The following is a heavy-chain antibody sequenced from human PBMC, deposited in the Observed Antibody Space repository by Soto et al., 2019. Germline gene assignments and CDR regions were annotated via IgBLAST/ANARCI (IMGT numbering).Heavy chain of an antibody. CDR2: FNPDNQNT. V-gene: IGHV1-18*01. Sequence: ASVKVSCKVSGYRFTTYGINWVRQAPGQGLEWVGWFNPDNQNTDYAQKFQDRVSLTTDSSTNTAYMELRDLRSDDTAVYYCARVRFGDPFDFWGQGSLVTVSS. CDR1: GYRFTTYG. CDR3: ARVRFGDPFDF. D-gene: IGHD3-16*01. J-gene: IGHJ4*02.